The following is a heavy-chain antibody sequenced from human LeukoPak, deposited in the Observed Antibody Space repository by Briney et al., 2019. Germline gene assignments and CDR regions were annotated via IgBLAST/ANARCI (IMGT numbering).Heavy chain of an antibody. D-gene: IGHD2-2*02. Sequence: SETLSLTCTVSGGSISSSSYYWGWIRQPPGKGLEWIGSIYYSGSTYYNPSLKSRVTISVDTSKNRFSLKLSSVTAADPAVYYCARGGYIVVVPAAIHDHWFDPWGQGTLVTVSS. V-gene: IGHV4-39*07. CDR1: GGSISSSSYY. CDR2: IYYSGST. CDR3: ARGGYIVVVPAAIHDHWFDP. J-gene: IGHJ5*02.